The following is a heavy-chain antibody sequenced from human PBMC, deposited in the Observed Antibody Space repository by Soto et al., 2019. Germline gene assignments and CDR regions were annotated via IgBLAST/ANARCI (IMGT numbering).Heavy chain of an antibody. J-gene: IGHJ3*02. D-gene: IGHD2-2*01. Sequence: QVQLQESGPGLVKPSETLSLTCTVSGGSISGYYGSWFRQPAGKGLDWIGRIYTSGSTNYNPALKHRVTKAVDTAQNQSSLKLRSVTAADTAVYYCAGTSTSSLGDAFDIWGQGTMVTVSS. V-gene: IGHV4-4*07. CDR2: IYTSGST. CDR3: AGTSTSSLGDAFDI. CDR1: GGSISGYY.